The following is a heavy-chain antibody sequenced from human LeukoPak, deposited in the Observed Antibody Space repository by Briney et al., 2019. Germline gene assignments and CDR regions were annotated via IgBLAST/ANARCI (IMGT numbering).Heavy chain of an antibody. V-gene: IGHV3-7*03. Sequence: GGSLRLSCAASGFTFRNHGMYWVRQAPGKGLEWVANIKQDGSEKYYVDSVKGRFTISRDNAKNSLYLQMNSLRAEDTAVYYCARDPLMSYDSSGYYLRTFDYWGQGTLVTVSS. CDR2: IKQDGSEK. J-gene: IGHJ4*02. D-gene: IGHD3-22*01. CDR3: ARDPLMSYDSSGYYLRTFDY. CDR1: GFTFRNHG.